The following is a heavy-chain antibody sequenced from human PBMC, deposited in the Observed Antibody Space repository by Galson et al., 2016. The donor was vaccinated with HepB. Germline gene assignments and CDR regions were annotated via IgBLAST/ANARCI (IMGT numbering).Heavy chain of an antibody. CDR1: GGSVRRGDYY. CDR3: ARGMATIFPFDY. D-gene: IGHD5-24*01. Sequence: SETLSLTCTVSGGSVRRGDYYWTWLRQPPGKGLEWIGYVYSSGETKYNPSLKSRLTISVDTSKNQFSLNLSSVTAADTAMYYCARGMATIFPFDYWGQGSLVTVSS. V-gene: IGHV4-61*08. J-gene: IGHJ4*02. CDR2: VYSSGET.